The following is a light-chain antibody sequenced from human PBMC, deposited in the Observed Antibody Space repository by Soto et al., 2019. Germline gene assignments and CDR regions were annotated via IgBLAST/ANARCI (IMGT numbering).Light chain of an antibody. Sequence: EIVITQSPATLSVSPGERATLSCRASQSVSSNLAWYQQKPGQAPRLLIYGASSRATGIPDRFSGSASGTDFTLTISRLEPEDFAVYYCQQDGSSPWTFGHGTKVDIK. CDR2: GAS. CDR3: QQDGSSPWT. J-gene: IGKJ1*01. CDR1: QSVSSN. V-gene: IGKV3-20*01.